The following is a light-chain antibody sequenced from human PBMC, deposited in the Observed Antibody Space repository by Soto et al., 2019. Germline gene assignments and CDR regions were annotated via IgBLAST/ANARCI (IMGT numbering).Light chain of an antibody. J-gene: IGLJ2*01. V-gene: IGLV1-40*01. CDR2: DDN. CDR1: SSNIGANYH. Sequence: QSVLTQPPSVSGAPGQRVTISCTGSSSNIGANYHVHWYQRVPGRAPKLLIYDDNNRPSGVPDRFSGSKSGTSASLAITGLQADDESDYYCQSYDSTLTGVVFGGGTKLTVL. CDR3: QSYDSTLTGVV.